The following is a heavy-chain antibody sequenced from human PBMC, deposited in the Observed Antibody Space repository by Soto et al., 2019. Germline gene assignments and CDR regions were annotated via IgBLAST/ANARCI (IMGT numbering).Heavy chain of an antibody. V-gene: IGHV4-38-2*01. J-gene: IGHJ4*02. Sequence: SETLSLTCAVSGYSISSGYYWGWIRQPPGKGLEWIGSIYHSGSTYYNPSLKSRVTISVDTSKNQFSLKLSSVTAADTAVYYCARAPPYYYDSSGYYPLDYWGQGTLVTVS. D-gene: IGHD3-22*01. CDR3: ARAPPYYYDSSGYYPLDY. CDR1: GYSISSGYY. CDR2: IYHSGST.